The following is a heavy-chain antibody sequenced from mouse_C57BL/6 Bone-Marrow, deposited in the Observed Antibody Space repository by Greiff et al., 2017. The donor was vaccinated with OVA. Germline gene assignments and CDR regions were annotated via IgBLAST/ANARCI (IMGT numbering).Heavy chain of an antibody. V-gene: IGHV3-6*01. D-gene: IGHD2-10*01. CDR3: ASAYPYYFDC. J-gene: IGHJ2*01. CDR1: GYSITSGYY. CDR2: ISYDGSN. Sequence: ESGPGLVKPSQSLSLTCSVTGYSITSGYYWNWIRQFPGNKLEWMCYISYDGSNNYNPSLKNRISITRDTSKNQFFLKLNSVTTEDTATYYCASAYPYYFDCWGQGTTLTVSS.